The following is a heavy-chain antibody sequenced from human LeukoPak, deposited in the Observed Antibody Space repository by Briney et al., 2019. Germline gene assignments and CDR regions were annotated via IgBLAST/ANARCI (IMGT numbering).Heavy chain of an antibody. D-gene: IGHD1-26*01. J-gene: IGHJ4*02. CDR3: ARDSSTEWAPDAYYFDY. CDR1: GDSVSSNSAA. Sequence: SQTLSLTCAISGDSVSSNSAAWNWIRQSPSRGLEWLGRTYYRSKWYNDYAVSVKSRITINPDTSKNQFSLQLNSVTPEDTAVYYCARDSSTEWAPDAYYFDYWGQGTLVTVSS. CDR2: TYYRSKWYN. V-gene: IGHV6-1*01.